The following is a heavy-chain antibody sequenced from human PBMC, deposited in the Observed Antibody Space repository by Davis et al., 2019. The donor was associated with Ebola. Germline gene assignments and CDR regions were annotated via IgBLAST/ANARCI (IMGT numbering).Heavy chain of an antibody. CDR2: ISSGGDST. CDR1: GFTFSTHA. D-gene: IGHD6-13*01. Sequence: GESLKISCAASGFTFSTHAMTWVRQAPGKGLEWVSAISSGGDSTWYADSVKGRFTISRDNGKNTLYLQMNSLRVEDTAVYYCAKDRPYGTSWYGVSDYWGQGTLVTVSS. V-gene: IGHV3-23*01. J-gene: IGHJ4*02. CDR3: AKDRPYGTSWYGVSDY.